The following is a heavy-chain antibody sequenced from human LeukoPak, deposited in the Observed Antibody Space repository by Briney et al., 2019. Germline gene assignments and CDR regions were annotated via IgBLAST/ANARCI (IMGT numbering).Heavy chain of an antibody. Sequence: GASVKVSCKASGGTFSSYAISWVRQAPGQGLEWMGGIIPIFGTANYAQKFQGRVTITADESTSTAYMELSSLRSEDTAVYYCARDLDIVVVPAASDDYWGQGTLVTVSS. J-gene: IGHJ4*02. CDR2: IIPIFGTA. CDR1: GGTFSSYA. V-gene: IGHV1-69*13. CDR3: ARDLDIVVVPAASDDY. D-gene: IGHD2-2*01.